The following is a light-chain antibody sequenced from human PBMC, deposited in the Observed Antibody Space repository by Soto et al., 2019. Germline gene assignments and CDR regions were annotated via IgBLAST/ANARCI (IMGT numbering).Light chain of an antibody. J-gene: IGKJ1*01. CDR3: QEYSDWPTWT. V-gene: IGKV1-5*01. CDR2: DAS. CDR1: QSISSW. Sequence: DIQMTQSPSTLSASVGDRVTITCRASQSISSWLAWYQQKPGKAPKLLIYDASSLESGVPSRFSGSGSGTEFTLTISSLQPDDFATYYCQEYSDWPTWTFGQGTKVDIK.